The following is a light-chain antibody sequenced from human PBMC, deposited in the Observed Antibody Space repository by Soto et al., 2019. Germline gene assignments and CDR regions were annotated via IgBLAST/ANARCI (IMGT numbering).Light chain of an antibody. Sequence: EIVLTQSPATLSLSPGETATLSCRASQDIISSLAWYQQKPGQAPRLLIYDASNRATGVPARFSGGGSGTDFTLTISSLQPDDFAVYYCQQRSKWPPLTFGGGTKVEIK. J-gene: IGKJ4*01. CDR2: DAS. CDR3: QQRSKWPPLT. V-gene: IGKV3-11*01. CDR1: QDIISS.